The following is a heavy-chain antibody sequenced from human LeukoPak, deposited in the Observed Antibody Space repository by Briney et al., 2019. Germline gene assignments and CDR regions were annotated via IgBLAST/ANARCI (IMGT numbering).Heavy chain of an antibody. CDR2: IGISSGNT. Sequence: GGSLRLSCAASGFPFSEYSMNWVRQAPGKGLEWISYIGISSGNTKYADSVKGRFTISGDNAKNSLYLQMNSLRVEDTAVYYCARDHNYAFDNWGQGTLVTVSP. V-gene: IGHV3-11*06. CDR1: GFPFSEYS. D-gene: IGHD1-1*01. CDR3: ARDHNYAFDN. J-gene: IGHJ4*02.